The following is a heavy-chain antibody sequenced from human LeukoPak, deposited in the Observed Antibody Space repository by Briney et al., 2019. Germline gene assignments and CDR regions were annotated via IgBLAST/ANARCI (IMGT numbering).Heavy chain of an antibody. Sequence: GGSLRLSCAASGFTFSSYSMNWVRQAPGKGLEWVSSISSSSSYIYYADSVKGRFTISRDNAKNSLYLQMNSLRAEDTAVYYCASLLTGYYYFDYWGQGTLVTVSS. CDR3: ASLLTGYYYFDY. V-gene: IGHV3-21*01. J-gene: IGHJ4*02. CDR1: GFTFSSYS. D-gene: IGHD3-9*01. CDR2: ISSSSSYI.